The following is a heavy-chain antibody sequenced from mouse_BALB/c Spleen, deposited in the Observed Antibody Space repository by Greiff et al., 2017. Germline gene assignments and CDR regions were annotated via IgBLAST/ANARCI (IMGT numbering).Heavy chain of an antibody. CDR2: ISSGGSYT. CDR1: GFTFSSYG. V-gene: IGHV5-6*01. D-gene: IGHD1-1*01. Sequence: EVNLVESGGDLVKPGGSLKLSCAASGFTFSSYGMSWVRQTPDKRLEWVATISSGGSYTYYPDSVKGRFTISRDNAKNTLYLQMSSLKSEDTAMYYCARHYYGSSRYFDYWGQGTTLTVSS. CDR3: ARHYYGSSRYFDY. J-gene: IGHJ2*01.